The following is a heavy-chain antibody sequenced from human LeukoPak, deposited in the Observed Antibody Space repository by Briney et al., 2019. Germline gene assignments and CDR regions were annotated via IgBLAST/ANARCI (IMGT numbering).Heavy chain of an antibody. D-gene: IGHD2-21*01. Sequence: GGSLRLSCAASGFTFHNYAMSWARQAPGKGLEWVSVVSGSGANTYYADFVKGRFTTSRDNSKNTLFLQMNSLRAEDTAIYYCVKQFGDYVGEAFDIWGQGTMVIVSS. J-gene: IGHJ3*02. CDR2: VSGSGANT. V-gene: IGHV3-23*01. CDR1: GFTFHNYA. CDR3: VKQFGDYVGEAFDI.